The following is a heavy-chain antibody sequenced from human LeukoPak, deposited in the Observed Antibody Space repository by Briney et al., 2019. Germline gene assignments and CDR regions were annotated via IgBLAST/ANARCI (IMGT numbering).Heavy chain of an antibody. CDR1: GYTFTSYG. D-gene: IGHD6-13*01. CDR2: ISAYNGNT. J-gene: IGHJ5*02. V-gene: IGHV1-18*01. Sequence: ASVKVSCKASGYTFTSYGISWVRQAPGQGLEWMGWISAYNGNTNYAQKLQGRVTMTTDTSTSTAYMELRSLRSDDTAVYYCARYHSSSWHNWFDPWGQGTLVTVSS. CDR3: ARYHSSSWHNWFDP.